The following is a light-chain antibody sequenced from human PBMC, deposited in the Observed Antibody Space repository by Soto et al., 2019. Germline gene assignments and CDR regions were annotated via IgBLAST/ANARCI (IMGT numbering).Light chain of an antibody. V-gene: IGKV3-20*01. CDR1: QSVSSSY. Sequence: EIVLTQSPGTLSLSPGERATLSCRAIQSVSSSYLAWYQQKPGQPPRLLIYGASSRATGIPDRFSGSGSGTDVTLTISRLEPEDFAVYYCKQYGSSLWTFGQGKKVEIK. CDR3: KQYGSSLWT. CDR2: GAS. J-gene: IGKJ1*01.